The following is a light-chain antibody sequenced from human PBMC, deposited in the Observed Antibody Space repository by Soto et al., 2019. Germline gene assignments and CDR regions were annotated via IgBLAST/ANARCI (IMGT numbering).Light chain of an antibody. CDR1: SSDVGGYNY. CDR2: AVF. Sequence: QSALTQPPSASGSPGQSVTISCTGTSSDVGGYNYVSWYQQHPGKAPKLMVYAVFKRPSGVPDRFSGSKSGNTASLTVSGLQAEDEADYYCSSYAGSNKEVFGTGTKVTVL. CDR3: SSYAGSNKEV. V-gene: IGLV2-8*01. J-gene: IGLJ1*01.